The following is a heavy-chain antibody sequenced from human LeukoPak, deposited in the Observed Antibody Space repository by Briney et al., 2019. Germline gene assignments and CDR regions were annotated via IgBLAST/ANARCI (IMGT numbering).Heavy chain of an antibody. Sequence: GGSLRLSCAASGVSGSSSHMSWVRQARGQGVEGVAIMYSGGATDYADYVKGRFAISRDNSKNTLYLQMNSLRAEDTAVYYCARDPSPFYGDYGYWGQGTLVIVSS. CDR1: GVSGSSSH. V-gene: IGHV3-66*01. D-gene: IGHD4-17*01. J-gene: IGHJ4*02. CDR2: MYSGGAT. CDR3: ARDPSPFYGDYGY.